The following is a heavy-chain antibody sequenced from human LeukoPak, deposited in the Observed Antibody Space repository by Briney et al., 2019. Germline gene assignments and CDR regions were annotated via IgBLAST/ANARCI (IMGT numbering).Heavy chain of an antibody. D-gene: IGHD3-22*01. J-gene: IGHJ6*03. CDR3: ARVEKKGFYYDNGGYYRNRFYYHMDV. CDR1: GYSFFTYE. V-gene: IGHV1-8*03. Sequence: ASVKVSCKASGYSFFTYEINWVRQATGQGLEWMGWVNPDSGNTRYAQNFQGRVTITRNTSMTTVFMELSSLRSDDTAVHYCARVEKKGFYYDNGGYYRNRFYYHMDVWGKGTTVTVS. CDR2: VNPDSGNT.